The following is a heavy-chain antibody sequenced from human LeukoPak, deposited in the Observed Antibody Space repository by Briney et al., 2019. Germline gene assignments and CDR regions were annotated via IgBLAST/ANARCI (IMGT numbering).Heavy chain of an antibody. V-gene: IGHV4-61*02. CDR1: GGSTSSESFF. Sequence: SQTLSLTCTVSGGSTSSESFFWGWFRHPPGKGLEWIGRVYTSGSTNYNPSLNSRVIISVDTSKNQFSLKLSSVTAADTTVYYCARERRGHFAYWGQGTLVTVSS. CDR2: VYTSGST. J-gene: IGHJ4*02. CDR3: ARERRGHFAY.